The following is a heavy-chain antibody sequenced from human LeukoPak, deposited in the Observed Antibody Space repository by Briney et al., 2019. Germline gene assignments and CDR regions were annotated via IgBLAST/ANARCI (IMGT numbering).Heavy chain of an antibody. CDR2: IYTGGTT. D-gene: IGHD6-19*01. CDR3: ARDKLGSGYSSDFDY. J-gene: IGHJ4*02. Sequence: GGSLRLSRAASGFSVSSNYMNWVRQAPGKGLEWVSAIYTGGTTYYADSVKGRFTISRDNSKNTLCLQMNSLRAEDTAVYYCARDKLGSGYSSDFDYWGQGTLVTVSS. V-gene: IGHV3-66*02. CDR1: GFSVSSNY.